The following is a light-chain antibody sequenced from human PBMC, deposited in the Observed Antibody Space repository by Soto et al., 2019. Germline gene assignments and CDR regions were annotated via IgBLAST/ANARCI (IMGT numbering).Light chain of an antibody. J-gene: IGKJ5*01. CDR1: QSVGTK. Sequence: EILMTQSPAILSVSPGEIATLSCSASQSVGTKLAWYQQKPGQGPRLLIYDACIRATGIPDRFSGSGSGTAFTLTISSLQSEDFALYHCQQYNKWPLSSFGQGTRLDI. CDR3: QQYNKWPLSS. CDR2: DAC. V-gene: IGKV3-15*01.